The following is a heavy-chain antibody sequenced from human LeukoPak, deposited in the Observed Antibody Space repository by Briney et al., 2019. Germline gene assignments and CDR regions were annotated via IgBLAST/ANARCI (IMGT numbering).Heavy chain of an antibody. CDR3: ATNYGGNPFDY. CDR2: IKQDGSEK. CDR1: GFTFNTYW. Sequence: GGSLRLSCAASGFTFNTYWMSWVRQAPGEGLEWVANIKQDGSEKYYVDSVKGRFTVSRDNAKNSLYLQMNSLRAEDTAVYYCATNYGGNPFDYWGQGTLVTVSS. D-gene: IGHD4-23*01. V-gene: IGHV3-7*01. J-gene: IGHJ4*02.